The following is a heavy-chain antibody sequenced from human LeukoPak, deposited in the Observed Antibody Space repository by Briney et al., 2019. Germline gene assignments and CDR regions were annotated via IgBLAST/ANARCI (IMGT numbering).Heavy chain of an antibody. CDR3: ARGWFGELYPIDY. D-gene: IGHD3-10*01. V-gene: IGHV3-74*01. CDR1: GFTFSSYW. J-gene: IGHJ4*02. CDR2: INSDGSST. Sequence: GGSLRLSCAASGFTFSSYWMHWVRQAPGKGLVWVSRINSDGSSTSYADSVKGRFTISRDNAKNTLYLQMNSLRVEDTAVYYCARGWFGELYPIDYWGQGTLVTVSS.